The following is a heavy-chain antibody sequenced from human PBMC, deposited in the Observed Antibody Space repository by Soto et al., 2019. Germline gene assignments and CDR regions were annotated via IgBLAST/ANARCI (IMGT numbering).Heavy chain of an antibody. CDR1: GGSISSGGYS. CDR3: ARRSYCSGGSCYPEYFNHYWYFDL. D-gene: IGHD2-15*01. Sequence: PSETLSHTYTVPGGSISSGGYSWSWIRQPPGKGLEWIGYMYHSGSTYYNPSLKSRVTISIDRSKNQFSLKLSSVTAADTAVYYCARRSYCSGGSCYPEYFNHYWYFDLWGRGTLVTVSS. J-gene: IGHJ2*01. CDR2: MYHSGST. V-gene: IGHV4-30-2*01.